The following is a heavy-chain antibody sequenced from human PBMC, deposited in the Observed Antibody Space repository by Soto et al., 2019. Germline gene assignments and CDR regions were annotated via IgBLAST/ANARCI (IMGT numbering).Heavy chain of an antibody. Sequence: QVQLQESGPGLVKPSETLSLTCTVSGGSISSYYWSWIRQPPGKGLEWIGYIYYSGSTNYNPSLKSRVTISVVTSKKQFYLKLSSVTAADTAMYYCARGYADYSQSDYWGQGTLVTVSS. CDR3: ARGYADYSQSDY. CDR1: GGSISSYY. J-gene: IGHJ4*02. V-gene: IGHV4-59*01. CDR2: IYYSGST. D-gene: IGHD4-17*01.